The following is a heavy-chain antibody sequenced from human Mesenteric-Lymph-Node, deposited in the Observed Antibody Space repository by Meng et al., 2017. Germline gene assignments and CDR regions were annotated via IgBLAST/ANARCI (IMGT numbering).Heavy chain of an antibody. J-gene: IGHJ6*02. CDR3: ARARKSGYYDSSGYYYYYYGMDV. D-gene: IGHD3-22*01. Sequence: ASVKVSCKASGYTFTGYYMHWVRQAPGQGLEWMGWINPNSGGTNYAQKFQGRVTMTRDTSISTAYMELSRLRSDDTAVYHCARARKSGYYDSSGYYYYYYGMDVWGQGTTVTVSS. V-gene: IGHV1-2*02. CDR1: GYTFTGYY. CDR2: INPNSGGT.